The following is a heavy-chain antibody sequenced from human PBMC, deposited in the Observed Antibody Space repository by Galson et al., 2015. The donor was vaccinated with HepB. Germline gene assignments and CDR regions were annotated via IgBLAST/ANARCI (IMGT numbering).Heavy chain of an antibody. Sequence: SLRLSCAASGFTFSSYGMHWVRQAPGKGLEWVAVIWYDGSNKYYADSVKGRFTISRDNSKNTLYLQMNSLRAEDTAVYYCAKVGVGYYYDSSVYPPRPPYYYYGMDVWGQGTTVTVSS. D-gene: IGHD3-22*01. CDR3: AKVGVGYYYDSSVYPPRPPYYYYGMDV. CDR1: GFTFSSYG. CDR2: IWYDGSNK. J-gene: IGHJ6*02. V-gene: IGHV3-33*06.